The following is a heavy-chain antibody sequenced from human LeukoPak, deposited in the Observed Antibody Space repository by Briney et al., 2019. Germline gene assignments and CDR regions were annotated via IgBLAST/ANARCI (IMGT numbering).Heavy chain of an antibody. J-gene: IGHJ5*02. D-gene: IGHD6-6*01. CDR2: VSYSGTT. CDR1: DGSIGSSYY. CDR3: ARQGDKGSSYYLDWYDP. Sequence: SETLSLTCTVSDGSIGSSYYWGWIRQPPGRGLEWIGRVSYSGTTSYNPSLRSRVAISIDTSKNQFSLEVTSVTAADTAVYYCARQGDKGSSYYLDWYDPWGQGTLVTVSS. V-gene: IGHV4-39*01.